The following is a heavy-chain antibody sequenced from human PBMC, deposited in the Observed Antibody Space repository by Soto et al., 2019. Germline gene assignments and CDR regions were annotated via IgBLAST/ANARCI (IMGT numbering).Heavy chain of an antibody. Sequence: PGGSLRLSCGASGFTFSDYYMTWIRQAPGKGLEWVSYISSSSSTIYYADSVKGRFTISRDNAKNSLYLQMNSLRAEDTAVYYCARGFAARRYYYYYYMDVWGKGTTVTVSS. V-gene: IGHV3-11*04. D-gene: IGHD6-6*01. CDR2: ISSSSSTI. CDR1: GFTFSDYY. J-gene: IGHJ6*03. CDR3: ARGFAARRYYYYYYMDV.